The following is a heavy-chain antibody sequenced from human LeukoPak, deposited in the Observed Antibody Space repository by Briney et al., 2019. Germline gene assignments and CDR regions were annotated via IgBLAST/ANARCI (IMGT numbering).Heavy chain of an antibody. CDR1: GYTFTSYY. V-gene: IGHV1-46*01. Sequence: GASVTVSCKASGYTFTSYYMHWVRQAPGQGLEWMGIINPSGGSTSYAQKFQGRVTMTRDTSTSTVYMELSSLRSEDTAVYYCARDKAVKNYYYGMDVWGQGTTVTVSS. CDR3: ARDKAVKNYYYGMDV. CDR2: INPSGGST. J-gene: IGHJ6*02.